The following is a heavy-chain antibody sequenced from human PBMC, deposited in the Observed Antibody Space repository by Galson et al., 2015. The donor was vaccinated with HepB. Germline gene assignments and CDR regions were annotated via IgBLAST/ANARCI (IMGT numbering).Heavy chain of an antibody. V-gene: IGHV1-46*01. Sequence: SVKVSCKASGYTFTSYYMHWVRQAPGQGLEWMGIINPSGGSTSYAQKFQGRVTMTRDTSTSTVYMELSSLRSEDTAVYYCARSDYDFWSGYRFYGMDVWGQGTTVTVSS. D-gene: IGHD3-3*01. CDR1: GYTFTSYY. J-gene: IGHJ6*02. CDR2: INPSGGST. CDR3: ARSDYDFWSGYRFYGMDV.